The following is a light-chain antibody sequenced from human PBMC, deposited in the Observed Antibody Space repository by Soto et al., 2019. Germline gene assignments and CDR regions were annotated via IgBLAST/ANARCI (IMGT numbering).Light chain of an antibody. CDR3: GTWDSSLSVWV. V-gene: IGLV1-51*01. J-gene: IGLJ3*02. CDR1: SSNIGNNY. CDR2: DNN. Sequence: QSVLTQPPSGSAAPGQKVTISCSGSSSNIGNNYVSWYQQLPGTAPKLLIYDNNKRPSGIPDRFSGSKSGTSATLGITGLQTGDEADYYCGTWDSSLSVWVFGGGTKVTVL.